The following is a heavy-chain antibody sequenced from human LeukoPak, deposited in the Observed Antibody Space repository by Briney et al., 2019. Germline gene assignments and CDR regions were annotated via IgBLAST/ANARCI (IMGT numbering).Heavy chain of an antibody. D-gene: IGHD6-13*01. CDR2: IYPDDAET. CDR3: ARGVYYYYYMDV. CDR1: VYSFSNYW. J-gene: IGHJ6*03. Sequence: GESLKISCKGPVYSFSNYWIAWVRQMPGKGLEWMGIIYPDDAETRYSPSFQGQVTISADKSISTAYLQWSSLKASDTAMYYCARGVYYYYYMDVWGKGTTVTVSS. V-gene: IGHV5-51*01.